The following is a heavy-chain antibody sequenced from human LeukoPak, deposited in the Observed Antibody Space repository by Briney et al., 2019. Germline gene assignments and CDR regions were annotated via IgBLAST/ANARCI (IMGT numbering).Heavy chain of an antibody. D-gene: IGHD5-12*01. Sequence: ASVKVSCKASGYTFTGYYIHWVRQAPGQGLEWMGWINPNRGGTKYAQKLQGRVTMTTDTSTSTAYMELRSLRSDDTAVYYCARTSHYVDIAATIPYGIYYFDYWGQGTLVTVSS. CDR1: GYTFTGYY. CDR3: ARTSHYVDIAATIPYGIYYFDY. V-gene: IGHV1-2*02. CDR2: INPNRGGT. J-gene: IGHJ4*02.